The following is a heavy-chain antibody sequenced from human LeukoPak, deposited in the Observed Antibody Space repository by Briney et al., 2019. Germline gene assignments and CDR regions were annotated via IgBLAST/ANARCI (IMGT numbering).Heavy chain of an antibody. D-gene: IGHD6-6*01. V-gene: IGHV3-23*01. CDR1: GFTLSIYA. CDR2: ITHSGGDT. Sequence: TGGSLRLSCTASGFTLSIYAMAWVRQAPGKGLEWVSAITHSGGDTYHADSVKGRLTISRDNSKNTLYLQMNSLRVEDTAVYYCAKGSSSSWPYYFDFWGQGTLVTVSS. J-gene: IGHJ4*02. CDR3: AKGSSSSWPYYFDF.